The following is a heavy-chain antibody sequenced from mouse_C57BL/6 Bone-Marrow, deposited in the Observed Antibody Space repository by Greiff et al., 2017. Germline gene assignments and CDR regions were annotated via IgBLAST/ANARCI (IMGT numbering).Heavy chain of an antibody. Sequence: EVQRVESVAELVRPGASVKLSCTASGFNIKNTYMHWVKQRPEQGLEWIGRIDPANGNTKYAPKFPGKATITADTSSNTAYLQLSSLTSEDTAIYYCARSPIYYDYYWYFDVWGTGTTVTVSS. D-gene: IGHD2-4*01. J-gene: IGHJ1*03. CDR1: GFNIKNTY. V-gene: IGHV14-3*01. CDR2: IDPANGNT. CDR3: ARSPIYYDYYWYFDV.